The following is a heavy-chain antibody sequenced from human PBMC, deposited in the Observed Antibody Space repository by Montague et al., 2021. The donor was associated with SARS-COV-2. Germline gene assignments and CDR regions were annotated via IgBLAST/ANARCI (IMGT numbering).Heavy chain of an antibody. D-gene: IGHD5-12*01. V-gene: IGHV3-30*04. CDR1: GGSISSSS. CDR3: ARPERHSGYDFFYYYYGMDV. J-gene: IGHJ6*02. CDR2: ISYDGSXK. Sequence: LSLTCTVSGGSISSSSHYWGWIRQAPGKGLEWVAVISYDGSXKYYTDSVKGRLTISRDNSKNTLYLQMNSLRAEDTAVYYCARPERHSGYDFFYYYYGMDVWGQGTTVTVSS.